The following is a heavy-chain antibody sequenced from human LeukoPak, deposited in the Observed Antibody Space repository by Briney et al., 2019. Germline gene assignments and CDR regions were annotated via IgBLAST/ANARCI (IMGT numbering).Heavy chain of an antibody. CDR2: ISSSSSYI. D-gene: IGHD6-13*01. CDR3: AREVWQQLVTNDY. CDR1: GFTFSSYS. Sequence: GGTLRLSCAASGFTFSSYSMNWVRQAPGQGLEWVSSISSSSSYIYYSDSVKGRFTISRDNAKSSLYLQMNSLRAEDTAVYYCAREVWQQLVTNDYWGQGTLVTVSS. J-gene: IGHJ4*02. V-gene: IGHV3-21*01.